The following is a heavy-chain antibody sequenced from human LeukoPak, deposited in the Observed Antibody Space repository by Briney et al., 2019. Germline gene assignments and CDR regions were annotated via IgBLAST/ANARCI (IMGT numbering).Heavy chain of an antibody. CDR1: GGSISSHY. J-gene: IGHJ4*02. CDR3: ARDTRDYGDYVFDY. CDR2: IYYSGST. V-gene: IGHV4-59*11. Sequence: SETLSLTCTVSGGSISSHYWSWLRQPPGKGLEWIGYIYYSGSTNYNPSLKSRVTISVDTSKNQFSLKLSSVTAADTAVYYCARDTRDYGDYVFDYWGQGTLVTVSS. D-gene: IGHD4-17*01.